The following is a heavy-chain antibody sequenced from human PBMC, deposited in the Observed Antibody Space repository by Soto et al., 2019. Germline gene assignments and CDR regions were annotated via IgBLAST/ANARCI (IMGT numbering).Heavy chain of an antibody. CDR2: IYPGDSDT. CDR3: ARHPYYYDSSGYWFDP. CDR1: GYSFTSYW. D-gene: IGHD3-22*01. Sequence: GESLKISCKGSGYSFTSYWIGWVRQMPGKGLEWMGIIYPGDSDTRYSPSFQGQVTISADKSISTAYLQWSSLKASDTAMYYCARHPYYYDSSGYWFDPWGQGTLVTVSS. J-gene: IGHJ5*02. V-gene: IGHV5-51*01.